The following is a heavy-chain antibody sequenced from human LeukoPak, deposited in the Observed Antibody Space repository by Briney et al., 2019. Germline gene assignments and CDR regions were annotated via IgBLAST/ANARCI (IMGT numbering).Heavy chain of an antibody. CDR3: ARTQQWLPIDY. J-gene: IGHJ4*02. CDR1: GASISSYY. Sequence: PSETLSLTCNVSGASISSYYWTWIRKPAGKGLEWIGRINTSGRTNYNPSLKSRVTMSVDTSKNQFSLELISVTAADTAVYYCARTQQWLPIDYWGQGTLVTVSS. V-gene: IGHV4-4*07. CDR2: INTSGRT. D-gene: IGHD6-19*01.